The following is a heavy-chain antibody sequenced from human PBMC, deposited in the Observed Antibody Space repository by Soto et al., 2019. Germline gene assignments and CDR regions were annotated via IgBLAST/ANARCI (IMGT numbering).Heavy chain of an antibody. CDR3: ARDYYDSSGVFDP. J-gene: IGHJ5*02. D-gene: IGHD3-22*01. CDR1: GYTFTSYG. Sequence: QVQVVQSGAEVKKPSASVKVSCTASGYTFTSYGIRWVRQAPVQGLEWKGWISAYNGNTNYAQKLQGRVTKTTDTCTSTAYMEMRRLRSDDTAVYYCARDYYDSSGVFDPWGQGTQVTVSS. CDR2: ISAYNGNT. V-gene: IGHV1-18*01.